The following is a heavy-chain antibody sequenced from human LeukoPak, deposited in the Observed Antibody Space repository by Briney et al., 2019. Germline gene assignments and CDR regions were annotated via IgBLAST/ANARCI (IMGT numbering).Heavy chain of an antibody. D-gene: IGHD2-21*02. J-gene: IGHJ5*02. Sequence: PGRSLRLSCAASGFTFSSYGMHWVRQAPGKGLEWVAVISYDGSNKYYADSVKGRFTISRDNSKNTLYLQMNSLRAEDTAVYYCAKDQVAYCGGDCLSGFDPWGQGTLDTVSS. CDR2: ISYDGSNK. CDR1: GFTFSSYG. V-gene: IGHV3-30*18. CDR3: AKDQVAYCGGDCLSGFDP.